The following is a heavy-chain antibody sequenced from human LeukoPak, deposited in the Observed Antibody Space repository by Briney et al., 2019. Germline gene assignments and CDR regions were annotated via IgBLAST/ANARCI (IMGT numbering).Heavy chain of an antibody. V-gene: IGHV3-33*01. J-gene: IGHJ4*02. D-gene: IGHD6-13*01. Sequence: GGSLRLSCAASGFTFSNYGMHWVRQAPGKGLEWVAVIWYDGSNKYYADSVKGRLTISRDNSKNTVYLQMNSLRAEDTAMYYCARDLEAANTYYFDYWGQGTMVTVSS. CDR3: ARDLEAANTYYFDY. CDR1: GFTFSNYG. CDR2: IWYDGSNK.